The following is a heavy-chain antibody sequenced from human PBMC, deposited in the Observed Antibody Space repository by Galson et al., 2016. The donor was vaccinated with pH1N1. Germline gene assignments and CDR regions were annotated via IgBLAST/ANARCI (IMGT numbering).Heavy chain of an antibody. Sequence: SVKVSCKASGYTLTSYDINWVRQATGQGLEWMGWMNPNKGNADYAPKFQGRVTLTRNASINTDYMELSSLTSEDTAVYYCARGPVYWYFDLWGRGTPVIVSS. CDR1: GYTLTSYD. CDR2: MNPNKGNA. V-gene: IGHV1-8*01. CDR3: ARGPVYWYFDL. J-gene: IGHJ2*01.